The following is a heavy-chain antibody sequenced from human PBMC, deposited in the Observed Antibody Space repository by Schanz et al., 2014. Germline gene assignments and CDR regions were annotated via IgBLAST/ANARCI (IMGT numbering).Heavy chain of an antibody. CDR1: GFTFSSYA. CDR2: IDYAGST. CDR3: ASPPISVAGRLADY. Sequence: VQLVESGGGVVQPGRSLRLSCAGSGFTFSSYAMSWVRQPPGKGLEWVSLIDYAGSTNYADSVKGRMTVSRDTSKNALFLQMNNLRAEDTAVYYCASPPISVAGRLADYWGQGILVAVSS. D-gene: IGHD6-19*01. J-gene: IGHJ4*02. V-gene: IGHV3-66*01.